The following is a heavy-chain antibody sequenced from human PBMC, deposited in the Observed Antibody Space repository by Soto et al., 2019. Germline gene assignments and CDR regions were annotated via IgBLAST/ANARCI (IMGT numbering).Heavy chain of an antibody. CDR2: IFHTGDT. CDR3: ARDTNSLDP. J-gene: IGHJ5*02. CDR1: TYSISSGFF. Sequence: SETLALTCAVSTYSISSGFFGGWIRQPPGKGLEWIGSIFHTGDTYYNPSLKSRITMSVDTSRNQFSLKLTSLTAADTVVYYCARDTNSLDPWGQGTLVTVSS. V-gene: IGHV4-38-2*02.